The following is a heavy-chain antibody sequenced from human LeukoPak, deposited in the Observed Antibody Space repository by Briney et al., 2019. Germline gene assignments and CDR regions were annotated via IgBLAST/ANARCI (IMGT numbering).Heavy chain of an antibody. Sequence: GGSLRLSCDASGFSISDYYMSWIRQSPGKGLEWISYITSGGASTNYADSVKGRFTISRDKAKNSVALQLNSLRAEDPAVYYCTRQRRGTYYAFDSWGQGTLVTVSS. V-gene: IGHV3-11*01. CDR2: ITSGGAST. J-gene: IGHJ4*02. CDR1: GFSISDYY. CDR3: TRQRRGTYYAFDS. D-gene: IGHD3-16*01.